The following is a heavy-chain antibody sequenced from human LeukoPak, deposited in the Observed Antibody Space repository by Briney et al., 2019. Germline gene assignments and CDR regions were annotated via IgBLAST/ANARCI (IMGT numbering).Heavy chain of an antibody. CDR1: GYTFTGYY. Sequence: GESLKISCKGSGYTFTGYYMHWVRQAPGQGLEWMGWINPNSGGTNYAQKFQGRVTMTRDTSISTAYMELSRLRSDDTAVYYCARGFSRGYYYGYDYWGQGTLVTVPS. V-gene: IGHV1-2*02. J-gene: IGHJ4*02. CDR2: INPNSGGT. CDR3: ARGFSRGYYYGYDY. D-gene: IGHD3-22*01.